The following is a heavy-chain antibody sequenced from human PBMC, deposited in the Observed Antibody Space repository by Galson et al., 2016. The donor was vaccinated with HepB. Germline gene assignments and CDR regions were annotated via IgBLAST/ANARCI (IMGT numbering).Heavy chain of an antibody. J-gene: IGHJ6*02. CDR2: IYRSGST. Sequence: TLSLTCAVSGGSINSGNWWTWVRQPPGKGLEWIGEIYRSGSTNYNPSLKSRVTISIDKSKTQFSLKVNSLTAADTAVYYCARAGNDFHYYYGMDVWGQGTTVIVSS. CDR1: GGSINSGNW. CDR3: ARAGNDFHYYYGMDV. V-gene: IGHV4-4*02. D-gene: IGHD2/OR15-2a*01.